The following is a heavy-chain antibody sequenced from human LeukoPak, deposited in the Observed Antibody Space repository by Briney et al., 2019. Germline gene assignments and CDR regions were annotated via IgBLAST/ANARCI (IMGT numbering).Heavy chain of an antibody. Sequence: SETLSLTCTVSGGSISNYYWNWIRQPPGKGLEWIGYIYNSGRTNYNPSLKSRVTVSVDTSKNQFSLKLSSVTAADTAVYYCVRGGYSYGYGLGLLDYWGQGSLVTVSS. CDR2: IYNSGRT. CDR1: GGSISNYY. J-gene: IGHJ4*02. V-gene: IGHV4-59*01. D-gene: IGHD5-18*01. CDR3: VRGGYSYGYGLGLLDY.